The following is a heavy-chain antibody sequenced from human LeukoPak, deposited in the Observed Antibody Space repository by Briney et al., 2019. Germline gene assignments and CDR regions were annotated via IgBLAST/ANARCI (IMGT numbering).Heavy chain of an antibody. D-gene: IGHD6-13*01. CDR1: GGSFSGYY. V-gene: IGHV4-34*01. Sequence: SKTLSLTCAVYGGSFSGYYWSWIRQPPGKGLERIGEINHSGSTNYNPSLKSRVTISVDTSKNQFSLKLSSVTAADTAVYYCARAGKAAAGKDYWGQGTLVTVSS. CDR2: INHSGST. CDR3: ARAGKAAAGKDY. J-gene: IGHJ4*02.